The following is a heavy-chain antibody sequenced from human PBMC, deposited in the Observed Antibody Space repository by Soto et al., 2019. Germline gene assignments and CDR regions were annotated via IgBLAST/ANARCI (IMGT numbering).Heavy chain of an antibody. CDR3: ARDGRLYYDFWTPLAGMDV. CDR2: IYSGGST. Sequence: GGSLRLSCAASAFTVSSNYMSWVRQAPGKGLEWVSAIYSGGSTYYADSVKGRFTISRDNSKNTLYLQMNSLRAEDTAVYYCARDGRLYYDFWTPLAGMDVWGQGTTVTISS. D-gene: IGHD3-3*01. J-gene: IGHJ6*02. V-gene: IGHV3-53*01. CDR1: AFTVSSNY.